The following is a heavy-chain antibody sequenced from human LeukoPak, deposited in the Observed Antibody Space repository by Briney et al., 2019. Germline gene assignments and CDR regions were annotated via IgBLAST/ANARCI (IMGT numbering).Heavy chain of an antibody. CDR3: VKGARAGVFDC. J-gene: IGHJ4*02. Sequence: GGSLRLSCSASGFTFSVHTMHWIRQAPGKGLEYLSGLSNRGDSTYYADSVKGRFTISRDNSKNMVYLQMSSLRADDTALYYCVKGARAGVFDCWGQGTLVTVTS. CDR1: GFTFSVHT. D-gene: IGHD6-25*01. CDR2: LSNRGDST. V-gene: IGHV3-64D*06.